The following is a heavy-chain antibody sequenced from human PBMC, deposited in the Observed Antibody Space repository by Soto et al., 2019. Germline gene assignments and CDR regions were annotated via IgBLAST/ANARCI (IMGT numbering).Heavy chain of an antibody. V-gene: IGHV3-21*01. CDR1: GFTFSSYS. J-gene: IGHJ4*02. CDR2: ISSSSSYI. D-gene: IGHD2-15*01. Sequence: EVQLVESGGGLVKPGGSLRLSCAASGFTFSSYSMNWVRQAPGKGLEWVSSISSSSSYIYYADSVKGRFTISRDNAKNFIDLQMNSLGAEGKAVDFRARDEVVAAKRRYYWGQGTLVTVSS. CDR3: ARDEVVAAKRRYY.